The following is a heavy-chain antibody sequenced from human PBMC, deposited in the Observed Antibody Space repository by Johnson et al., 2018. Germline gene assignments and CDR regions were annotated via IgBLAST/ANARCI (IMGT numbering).Heavy chain of an antibody. Sequence: VQLVESGGGLVQPGGSLRLSCAASGFSFSSYNMNWVRQAPGKGLEWVSYISSRSGTIYSAASVRCRFTISRDNAKNSLSLQMNSPRDEDTAVYYCARDITRVRGVEGYYYGMDVWGQGTTVTVSS. V-gene: IGHV3-48*02. CDR1: GFSFSSYN. CDR3: ARDITRVRGVEGYYYGMDV. J-gene: IGHJ6*02. CDR2: ISSRSGTI. D-gene: IGHD3-10*01.